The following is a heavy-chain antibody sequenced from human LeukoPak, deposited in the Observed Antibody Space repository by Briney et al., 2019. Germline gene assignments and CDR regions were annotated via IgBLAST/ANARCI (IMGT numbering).Heavy chain of an antibody. CDR2: IYHSGST. J-gene: IGHJ4*02. Sequence: SGTLSLTCAVSGGSISSSNWWSWVRQPPGKGLEWIGEIYHSGSTNYNPSLKSRVTISVDKSKNQFSLKLSSVTAADTAVYYCARAGSKYSSSWYEGYWGQGTLVTVSS. V-gene: IGHV4-4*02. D-gene: IGHD6-13*01. CDR3: ARAGSKYSSSWYEGY. CDR1: GGSISSSNW.